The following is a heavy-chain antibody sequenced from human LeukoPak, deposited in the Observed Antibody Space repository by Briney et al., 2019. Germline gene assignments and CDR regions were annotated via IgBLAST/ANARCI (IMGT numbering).Heavy chain of an antibody. CDR3: AKGGKWDVTPFDY. D-gene: IGHD1-26*01. CDR1: GFTFTSYS. Sequence: GGSLRLSCAASGFTFTSYSMNWVRQAPGKGLEWVSTISGGGGSTYYADSAKGRFTISRDNSKNTLYLQVKGLRAEDTAVYYCAKGGKWDVTPFDYWGQGTLVTVSS. V-gene: IGHV3-23*01. CDR2: ISGGGGST. J-gene: IGHJ4*02.